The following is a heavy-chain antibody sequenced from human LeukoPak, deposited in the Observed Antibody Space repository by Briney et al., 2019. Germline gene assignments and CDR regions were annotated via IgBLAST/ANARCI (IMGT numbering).Heavy chain of an antibody. V-gene: IGHV4-34*01. Sequence: PSETLSLTCAVYGGSFSGYYWNWIRQSPGKGLEWIGEINHSGGTNYNPSLKSQVTILLDTSKNQFSLMLSSVTAADTAVYYCARRPRGVIIKSWFESWGQGTLVTVSS. D-gene: IGHD3-10*01. J-gene: IGHJ5*01. CDR2: INHSGGT. CDR1: GGSFSGYY. CDR3: ARRPRGVIIKSWFES.